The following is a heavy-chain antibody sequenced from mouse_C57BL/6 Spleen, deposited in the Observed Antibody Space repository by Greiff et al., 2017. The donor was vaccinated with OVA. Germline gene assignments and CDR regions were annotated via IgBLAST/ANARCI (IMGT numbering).Heavy chain of an antibody. CDR1: GYTFTSYW. V-gene: IGHV1-52*01. Sequence: QVQLQQPGAELVRPGSSVKLSCKASGYTFTSYWMHWVKQRPIQGLEWIGNIDPSDSETHYNQKFKDKATLTVDKSSSTAYMHLSSLTSEDSAVYDGARGHYGYGGWFAYWGQGTLVTVSA. J-gene: IGHJ3*01. CDR3: ARGHYGYGGWFAY. CDR2: IDPSDSET. D-gene: IGHD2-2*01.